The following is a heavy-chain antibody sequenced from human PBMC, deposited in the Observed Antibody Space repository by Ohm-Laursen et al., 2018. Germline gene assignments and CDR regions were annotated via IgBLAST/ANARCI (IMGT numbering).Heavy chain of an antibody. CDR1: GFTVSSNY. V-gene: IGHV3-11*01. CDR3: ARVGARDFAFDI. J-gene: IGHJ3*02. D-gene: IGHD1-26*01. CDR2: ISSTASRTI. Sequence: GSLRLSCAASGFTVSSNYMNWVRQAPGKGLEWVSHISSTASRTIYYADSVKGRFTISRDNAKNSLYLHMNSLRAEDTAVYYCARVGARDFAFDIWGQGTMVTVSS.